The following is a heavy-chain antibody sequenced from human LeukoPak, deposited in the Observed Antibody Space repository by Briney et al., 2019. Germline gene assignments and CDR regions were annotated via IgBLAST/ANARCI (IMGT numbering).Heavy chain of an antibody. J-gene: IGHJ6*02. CDR2: IYSGGST. D-gene: IGHD3-10*01. CDR1: GFTVSSNY. CDR3: ARIHSGMSMDV. V-gene: IGHV3-53*01. Sequence: GGSLRLSCAASGFTVSSNYMSWVRQAPGKGLEWVSVIYSGGSTHYADSVKGRFTISRDNSKNTLYLQMNSLRAEDTAMYYCARIHSGMSMDVWGQGTTVTVSS.